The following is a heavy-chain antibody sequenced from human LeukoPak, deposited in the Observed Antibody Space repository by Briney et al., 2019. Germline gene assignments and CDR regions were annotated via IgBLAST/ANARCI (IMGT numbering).Heavy chain of an antibody. CDR2: INPSGGST. Sequence: ASVKVSCKASGYTFTSYYIHWVRQAPGQGLEWMGIINPSGGSTRYAQKFQGRVTMTRDTPTSTVYMELSSLRSEDTAVYYCASETSGNYFNDYWGQGTLVTVSS. D-gene: IGHD3-10*01. J-gene: IGHJ4*02. CDR3: ASETSGNYFNDY. V-gene: IGHV1-46*01. CDR1: GYTFTSYY.